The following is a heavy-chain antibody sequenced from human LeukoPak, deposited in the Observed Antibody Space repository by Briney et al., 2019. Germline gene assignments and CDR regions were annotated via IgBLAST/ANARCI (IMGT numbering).Heavy chain of an antibody. CDR3: ARQLGGAWDVPYYFDY. V-gene: IGHV4-39*01. CDR1: GGSISSSTYY. CDR2: IYYSGST. Sequence: SSETLSLTCTVSGGSISSSTYYWGWIRQPPGKGLERIGSIYYSGSTYYNPSLKSRVTISVDTSKNQFSLKLSSVTAADTAVYYCARQLGGAWDVPYYFDYWGQGTLVTVSS. D-gene: IGHD7-27*01. J-gene: IGHJ4*02.